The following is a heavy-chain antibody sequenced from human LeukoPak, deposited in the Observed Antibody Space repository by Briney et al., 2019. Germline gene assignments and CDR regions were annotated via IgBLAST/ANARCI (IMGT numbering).Heavy chain of an antibody. CDR1: GFNFNYFA. Sequence: GGSLRLSCSASGFNFNYFAMSWIRQAPGKRLEWVSTIVDSGSGGSYEDSVGGRFHISRDNSKNIVSLKIHSLRVDDSAVYYCSRIKYGGNSGYHFDYWGQGTLVTVSS. V-gene: IGHV3-23*01. CDR2: IVDSGSGG. CDR3: SRIKYGGNSGYHFDY. D-gene: IGHD4-23*01. J-gene: IGHJ4*02.